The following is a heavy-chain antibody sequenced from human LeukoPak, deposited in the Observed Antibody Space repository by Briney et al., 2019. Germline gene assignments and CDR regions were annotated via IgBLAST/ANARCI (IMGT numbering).Heavy chain of an antibody. CDR2: IWYDGSSK. Sequence: PGGSLRLSCAASGFTFSDYGMHWVRQAPGKGLEWVAVIWYDGSSKYYADSVKGRFTISRDNSKNTLYLQMNSLRAEDTAVYYCAKDQSRAMDVWGKGTTVTVSS. D-gene: IGHD3-10*01. CDR1: GFTFSDYG. CDR3: AKDQSRAMDV. J-gene: IGHJ6*03. V-gene: IGHV3-30*02.